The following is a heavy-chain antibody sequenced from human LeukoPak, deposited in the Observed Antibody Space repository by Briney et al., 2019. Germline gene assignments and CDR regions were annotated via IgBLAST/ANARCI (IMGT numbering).Heavy chain of an antibody. Sequence: SVKVSCKASGLTFTSSAIQWARQVRGQRLEWIGWIVVVSGNTNYAQKFQDRVTITKDMSTMTAYMELSSLRSEDTALYYCAAVFFSSTVPYFDHWAQGTLVTVSS. CDR3: AAVFFSSTVPYFDH. V-gene: IGHV1-58*02. CDR1: GLTFTSSA. D-gene: IGHD2-2*01. J-gene: IGHJ4*02. CDR2: IVVVSGNT.